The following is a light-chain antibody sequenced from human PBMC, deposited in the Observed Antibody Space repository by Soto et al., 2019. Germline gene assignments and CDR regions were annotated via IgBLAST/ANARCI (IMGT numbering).Light chain of an antibody. V-gene: IGKV3-20*01. CDR3: QKYGSSPRK. Sequence: EIVLTHSPGTLSFSPLYIATLSFSSSQTVTGNYLAWYQQKPGQAPKLLIYGASSGATGIPDRFSGSGSGTDFTLTISRLEPEDFAVYYCQKYGSSPRKFGQGTKVDIK. CDR2: GAS. CDR1: QTVTGNY. J-gene: IGKJ1*01.